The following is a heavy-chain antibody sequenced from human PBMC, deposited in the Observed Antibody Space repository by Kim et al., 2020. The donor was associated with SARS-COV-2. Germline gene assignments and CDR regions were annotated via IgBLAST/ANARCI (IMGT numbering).Heavy chain of an antibody. J-gene: IGHJ3*02. CDR2: SYNCCST. Sequence: SETLSLTCTVSGGSISSYYWSWIRQRPGKGLEWIGYSYNCCSTNYNPSLNLRVTVSIYTSTNQFSLTLTSVTAAATAVDYCARAKGAGSFGVVNGAFDI. CDR3: ARAKGAGSFGVVNGAFDI. D-gene: IGHD3-10*01. CDR1: GGSISSYY. V-gene: IGHV4-59*12.